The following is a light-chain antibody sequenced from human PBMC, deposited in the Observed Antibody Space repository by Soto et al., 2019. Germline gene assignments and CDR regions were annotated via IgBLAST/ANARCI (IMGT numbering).Light chain of an antibody. CDR1: QSISDS. V-gene: IGKV1-5*03. CDR2: EAS. J-gene: IGKJ1*01. Sequence: DIQMTQSPSTLSASVGDRGTITCRSSQSISDSLAWYQQKPGKDPKLLIYEASTLKSGVPSRFSGSRSGTEYTITISSLQPDDFAIYYCQQYNGSWTFGQGTKVEIK. CDR3: QQYNGSWT.